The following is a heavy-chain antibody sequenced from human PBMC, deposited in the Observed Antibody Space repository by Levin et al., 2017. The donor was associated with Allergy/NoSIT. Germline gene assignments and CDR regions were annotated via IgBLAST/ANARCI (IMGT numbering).Heavy chain of an antibody. J-gene: IGHJ6*02. Sequence: SQTLSLTCAVYGGSFSGYYWSWIRQPPGKGLEWIGEINHSGSTNYNPSLKSRVTISVDTSKNQFSLKLSSVTAADTAVYYCARGNMVRGTDVWGQGTTVTVSS. D-gene: IGHD3-10*01. CDR1: GGSFSGYY. CDR2: INHSGST. V-gene: IGHV4-34*01. CDR3: ARGNMVRGTDV.